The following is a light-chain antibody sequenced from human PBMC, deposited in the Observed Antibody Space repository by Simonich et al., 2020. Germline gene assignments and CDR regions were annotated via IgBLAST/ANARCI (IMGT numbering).Light chain of an antibody. CDR3: QQYYSYPPLT. CDR1: QGISSY. Sequence: AIRMTQSPSSLSASTGDRVTITCRASQGISSYLAWYQQKPGKAHKLLIYAASTLQSVVPSRCSGSVSGTEFTLTISCLQSEDFATYYCQQYYSYPPLTFGGGTKVEIK. CDR2: AAS. J-gene: IGKJ4*01. V-gene: IGKV1-8*01.